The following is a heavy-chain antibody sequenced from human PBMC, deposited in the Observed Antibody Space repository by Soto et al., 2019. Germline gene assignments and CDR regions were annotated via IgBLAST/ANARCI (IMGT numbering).Heavy chain of an antibody. CDR3: AKITSSERFSPRWFSRDDLDV. D-gene: IGHD3-3*01. V-gene: IGHV3-30*18. J-gene: IGHJ6*02. CDR2: ISYDGSNK. CDR1: GFTFSSYG. Sequence: VQLVESGGGVVQPGRSLRLSCAASGFTFSSYGMHWVRQAPGKGLEWVAVISYDGSNKYYADSVKGRFTISRDNSKNTLYLQMNSLRAEDTAVYYCAKITSSERFSPRWFSRDDLDVWGQGTTVTVSS.